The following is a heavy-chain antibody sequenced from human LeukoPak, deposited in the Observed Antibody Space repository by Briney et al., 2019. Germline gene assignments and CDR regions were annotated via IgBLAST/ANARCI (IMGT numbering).Heavy chain of an antibody. V-gene: IGHV1-18*01. CDR1: GYTLSSYG. Sequence: GASVKVSCKASGYTLSSYGISWVRQAPGQGLEWMGWISAYNGNTNYAQKLQGRATMTTDTSTSTAYMEMRSLRSDDTAVYYCAGGYCSSTSCSEDWFDPWGQGTLVTVSS. CDR3: AGGYCSSTSCSEDWFDP. CDR2: ISAYNGNT. D-gene: IGHD2-2*01. J-gene: IGHJ5*02.